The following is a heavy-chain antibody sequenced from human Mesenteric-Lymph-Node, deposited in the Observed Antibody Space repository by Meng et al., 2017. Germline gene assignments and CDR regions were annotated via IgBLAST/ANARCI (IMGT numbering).Heavy chain of an antibody. CDR1: GFTFSSYA. J-gene: IGHJ6*02. CDR3: ARDGRGGQQLVFDYYYYGMDV. V-gene: IGHV3-30*04. D-gene: IGHD6-13*01. CDR2: ISYDGSNK. Sequence: GESLKISCAASGFTFSSYAMHWVRQAPGKGLEWVAVISYDGSNKYYADSVKGRFTISRDNSKNTLYLQMNSLRAEDTAVYYCARDGRGGQQLVFDYYYYGMDVWGQGTTVTVSS.